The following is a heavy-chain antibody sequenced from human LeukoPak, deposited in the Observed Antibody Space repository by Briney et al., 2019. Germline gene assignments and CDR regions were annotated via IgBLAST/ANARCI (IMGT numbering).Heavy chain of an antibody. D-gene: IGHD3-22*01. V-gene: IGHV4-39*07. Sequence: SETLSLTCTVSGGSISSSSYYWGWIRQPPGKGLEWIGSIYYSGSTYYNPSLKSRVTISVDTSKNQFSLKLSSVTAADTAVYYCARDLNSSGYYGSNAFDIWGQGTMVTVSS. CDR3: ARDLNSSGYYGSNAFDI. CDR2: IYYSGST. CDR1: GGSISSSSYY. J-gene: IGHJ3*02.